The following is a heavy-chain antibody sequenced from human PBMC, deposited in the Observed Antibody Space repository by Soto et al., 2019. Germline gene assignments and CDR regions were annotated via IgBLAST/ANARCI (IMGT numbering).Heavy chain of an antibody. V-gene: IGHV3-30-3*01. CDR3: ARDPKTAGGQHWAFNYFDS. D-gene: IGHD2-21*02. J-gene: IGHJ4*02. Sequence: GGSLRLSCAASGFSFSISPMHWVRQAPGKGPEWVALISYDGTNKFYADSVKGRFTISRDNSKSTLYLQVDSLRPEDAAVYYCARDPKTAGGQHWAFNYFDSWGQGTLVTVSS. CDR1: GFSFSISP. CDR2: ISYDGTNK.